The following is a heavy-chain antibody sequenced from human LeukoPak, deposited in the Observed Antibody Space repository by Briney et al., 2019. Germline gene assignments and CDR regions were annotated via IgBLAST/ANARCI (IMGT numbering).Heavy chain of an antibody. V-gene: IGHV4-59*01. D-gene: IGHD6-19*01. CDR3: ASSGWYVGKVDY. Sequence: PSETLSLTYTVSGGSISSYYWSWIRLPPGKGLEWIGYMYYSGSTNYNPSLKSRVTISVDTSKNQFSLKLSSVTAADTAVYYCASSGWYVGKVDYWGQGTLVTVSS. CDR1: GGSISSYY. J-gene: IGHJ4*02. CDR2: MYYSGST.